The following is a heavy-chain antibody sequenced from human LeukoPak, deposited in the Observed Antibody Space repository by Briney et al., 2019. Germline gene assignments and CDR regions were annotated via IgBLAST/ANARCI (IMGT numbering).Heavy chain of an antibody. D-gene: IGHD2-15*01. J-gene: IGHJ6*02. CDR2: ISSSSSTI. V-gene: IGHV3-48*01. CDR1: GFTFSSYN. CDR3: ARDRTRYCSGGSCYSSYGMDV. Sequence: GGSLRLSCAASGFTFSSYNMNWVRQAPGKGLEWVSYISSSSSTIYYADSVKGRFTISKDNAKNSLYLQMNSPRAEDTAVYYCARDRTRYCSGGSCYSSYGMDVWGQGTTVTVSS.